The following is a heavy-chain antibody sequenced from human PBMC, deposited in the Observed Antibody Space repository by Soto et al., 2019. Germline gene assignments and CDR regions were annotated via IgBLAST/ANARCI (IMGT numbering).Heavy chain of an antibody. CDR3: TRDPRITDF. D-gene: IGHD3-16*01. J-gene: IGHJ4*02. Sequence: QVRLVESGGGLVSPEGSLPPSCPASAFSLRDSYMPWIRQAPGKGLELLSYINPGGDVIKYVDSVKGRFTISRDNAKNSLYLHMNNLRAEDTAVYYCTRDPRITDFWGQGTLVTVSS. CDR1: AFSLRDSY. CDR2: INPGGDVI. V-gene: IGHV3-11*01.